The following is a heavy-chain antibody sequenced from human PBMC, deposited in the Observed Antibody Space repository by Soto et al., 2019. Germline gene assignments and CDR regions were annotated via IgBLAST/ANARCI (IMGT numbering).Heavy chain of an antibody. CDR2: IASDGKDK. CDR3: AKDGAIAAADYFFDY. Sequence: PGGSLRLSCAASGFTFSNYAIHWVRQAPGKGLEWVAVIASDGKDKRYADSVKGRFTISRDNSKNTVYLQMNSLRGEDTAVYYCAKDGAIAAADYFFDYWGQGSRVTVSS. V-gene: IGHV3-30*18. CDR1: GFTFSNYA. D-gene: IGHD6-13*01. J-gene: IGHJ4*02.